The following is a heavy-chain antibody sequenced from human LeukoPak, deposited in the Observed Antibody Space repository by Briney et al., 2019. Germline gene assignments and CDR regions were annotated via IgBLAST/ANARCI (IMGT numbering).Heavy chain of an antibody. Sequence: GESLKISCKGSGYTFTGYYMHWVRQAPGQGLEWMGWINPNSGGTNYAQKFQGRVTMTRDTSISTAYMELSRLRSDDTAVYYCASYSGLRLGELSLYLIDYWGQGTLVTVSS. V-gene: IGHV1-2*02. CDR1: GYTFTGYY. J-gene: IGHJ4*02. CDR3: ASYSGLRLGELSLYLIDY. D-gene: IGHD3-16*02. CDR2: INPNSGGT.